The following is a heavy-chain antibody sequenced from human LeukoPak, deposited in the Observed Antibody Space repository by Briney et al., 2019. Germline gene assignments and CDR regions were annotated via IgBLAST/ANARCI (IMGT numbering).Heavy chain of an antibody. D-gene: IGHD4-11*01. Sequence: SEILSLTCTVSGGSISSGDYYWSWIRQPPGKGLEWIGYIYYSGSTYYNPSLKSRVTISVDTSKNQFSLKLSSVTAADTAVYYCAREATVTTPDAFDIWGQGTMVTVSS. J-gene: IGHJ3*02. CDR1: GGSISSGDYY. V-gene: IGHV4-30-4*01. CDR2: IYYSGST. CDR3: AREATVTTPDAFDI.